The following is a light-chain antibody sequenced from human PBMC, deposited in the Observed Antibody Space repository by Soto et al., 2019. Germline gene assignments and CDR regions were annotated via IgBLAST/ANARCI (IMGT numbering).Light chain of an antibody. CDR1: SSDVGGYTS. CDR2: GVN. V-gene: IGLV2-11*01. Sequence: QSVLTQPRSVFASPGQSVLISCTGTSSDVGGYTSVSWYQHHPGKAPKLMIYGVNKRPSGVPDRFSGSKSGNTASLTISGIQAEDEATYYCCSYAGSYTYVFASGTKVTVL. CDR3: CSYAGSYTYV. J-gene: IGLJ1*01.